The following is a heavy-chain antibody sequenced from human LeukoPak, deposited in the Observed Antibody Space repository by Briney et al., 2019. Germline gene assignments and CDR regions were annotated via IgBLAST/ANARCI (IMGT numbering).Heavy chain of an antibody. D-gene: IGHD3-22*01. J-gene: IGHJ4*02. Sequence: PGGSLRLSCAASGFTFSSYGMSWVRQAPGKGLEWVSAISGSGGSTYYADSVKGRFTISRDNSKNTLYLQMNSLKTEDTAVYYCTTSYYYDSSGYYLLGYWGQGTLVTVSS. CDR3: TTSYYYDSSGYYLLGY. CDR2: ISGSGGST. V-gene: IGHV3-23*01. CDR1: GFTFSSYG.